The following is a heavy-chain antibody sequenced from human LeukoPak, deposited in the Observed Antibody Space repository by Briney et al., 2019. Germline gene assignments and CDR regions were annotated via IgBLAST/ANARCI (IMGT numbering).Heavy chain of an antibody. CDR3: ARDRYEGGHSTFDY. D-gene: IGHD5-18*01. Sequence: SETLSLTCTVSGGSISSGGYYWSWIRQHPGKGLEWIGYIYYSGSTYYNPSLKSRVTISVDTSKNQFSLKLSSVTAADTAVYYCARDRYEGGHSTFDYWGQGTLVTVSS. J-gene: IGHJ4*02. V-gene: IGHV4-31*03. CDR2: IYYSGST. CDR1: GGSISSGGYY.